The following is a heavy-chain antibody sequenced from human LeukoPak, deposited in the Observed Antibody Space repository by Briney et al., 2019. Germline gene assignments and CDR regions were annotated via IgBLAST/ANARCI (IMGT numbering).Heavy chain of an antibody. CDR1: GGSFSGYY. Sequence: SETLSLTCAVYGGSFSGYYWSWIRQPPGKGLEWIGEINHSGSTNYNPSLESRVTISVDTSKNQFSLKLSSVTAADTAVYYCARSEWIQPYFDYWGQGTLVTVSS. CDR3: ARSEWIQPYFDY. CDR2: INHSGST. V-gene: IGHV4-34*01. J-gene: IGHJ4*02. D-gene: IGHD5-18*01.